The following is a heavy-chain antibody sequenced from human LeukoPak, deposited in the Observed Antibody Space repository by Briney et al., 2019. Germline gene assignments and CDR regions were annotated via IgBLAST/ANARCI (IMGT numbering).Heavy chain of an antibody. D-gene: IGHD2-15*01. CDR2: ISYDGSNK. Sequence: GWCLRLSCPASGFSFSSYAMHGVRQAPGKGLERVAVISYDGSNKYYADSVKGRFTISRDNSKNALYLQMNSLRAEDTAVYYCARAEVVVAATQWSSGPLDAFDIWGQGTMVTVSS. V-gene: IGHV3-30-3*01. CDR1: GFSFSSYA. CDR3: ARAEVVVAATQWSSGPLDAFDI. J-gene: IGHJ3*02.